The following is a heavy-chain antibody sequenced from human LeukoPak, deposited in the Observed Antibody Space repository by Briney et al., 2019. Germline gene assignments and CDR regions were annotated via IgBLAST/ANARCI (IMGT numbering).Heavy chain of an antibody. V-gene: IGHV3-64*01. CDR3: AREVNWRFDY. Sequence: GGSLRLSCAASGFTFSSYTTYWVRQAPGKGLEYVSAISSNGGSAYYANSVKGRFTLSRDNSKNTLYLQMGSLRGEDMAVYYCAREVNWRFDYWGQGTLVTVSS. CDR1: GFTFSSYT. J-gene: IGHJ4*02. CDR2: ISSNGGSA. D-gene: IGHD1-1*01.